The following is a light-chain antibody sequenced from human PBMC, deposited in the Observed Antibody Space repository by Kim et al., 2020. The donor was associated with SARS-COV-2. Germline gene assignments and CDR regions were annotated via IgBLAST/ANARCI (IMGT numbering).Light chain of an antibody. CDR1: RSVSST. CDR2: GAS. V-gene: IGKV3-15*01. CDR3: QQYNNWPLYS. Sequence: VSPRESATLSCRASRSVSSTLAWYQQKPGQAPRLLIYGASTRATGIPARFSGSGSGTEFTLTISSLQSEDFAVYYCQQYNNWPLYSFGQGTKLEI. J-gene: IGKJ2*03.